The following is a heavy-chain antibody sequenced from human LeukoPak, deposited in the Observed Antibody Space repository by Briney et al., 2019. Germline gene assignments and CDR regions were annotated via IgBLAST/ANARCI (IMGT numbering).Heavy chain of an antibody. D-gene: IGHD2-2*01. CDR1: GYTFTGYY. CDR2: IKPNSGGT. CDR3: ARGSTTSAVKFDY. V-gene: IGHV1-2*02. J-gene: IGHJ4*02. Sequence: ASVKVSCKASGYTFTGYYIHWVRQAPGQGLEWMGWIKPNSGGTNYAQKFQGRVTVTRDTSISAAYMDLTRLTSDDTAVYYCARGSTTSAVKFDYWGQGTLVTVSS.